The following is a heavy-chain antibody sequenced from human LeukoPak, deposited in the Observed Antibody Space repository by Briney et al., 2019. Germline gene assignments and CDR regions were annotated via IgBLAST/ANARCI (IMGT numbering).Heavy chain of an antibody. CDR2: ISGSGGST. CDR1: GFTFSSYA. Sequence: GGSLRLSCAASGFTFSSYAMSWVRLAPGKGLEWVSAISGSGGSTYYADSVKGRFTISRDNSKNTLYLQMNSLRAEDTAVYYCAKDVGYCSGGSCHAGYAFDIWGQGTMVTVSS. V-gene: IGHV3-23*01. J-gene: IGHJ3*02. CDR3: AKDVGYCSGGSCHAGYAFDI. D-gene: IGHD2-15*01.